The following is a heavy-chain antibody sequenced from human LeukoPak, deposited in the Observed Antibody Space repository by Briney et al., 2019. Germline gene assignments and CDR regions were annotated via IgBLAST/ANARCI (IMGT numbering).Heavy chain of an antibody. CDR1: GGTFSSYA. CDR3: ATSNGVVATIDLNWFDP. CDR2: IIPIFGTA. V-gene: IGHV1-69*13. J-gene: IGHJ5*02. Sequence: GASVKVSCKASGGTFSSYAISWVRQAPGQGLEWMGGIIPIFGTANYAQKFQGRVTITADESTSTAYMELSSLRSDDTAVYYCATSNGVVATIDLNWFDPWGQGTLVTVSS. D-gene: IGHD5-12*01.